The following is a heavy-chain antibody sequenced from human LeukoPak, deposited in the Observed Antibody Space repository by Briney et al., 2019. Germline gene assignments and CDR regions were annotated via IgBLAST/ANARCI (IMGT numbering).Heavy chain of an antibody. V-gene: IGHV3-23*01. CDR3: AKDLYYYGSGSYQDY. D-gene: IGHD3-10*01. J-gene: IGHJ4*02. CDR2: ISGNGGST. Sequence: PGGSLRLSCAASGFTFTSYAVSWVRQAPGKGLEWVSSISGNGGSTYYADSVKGRFTISRDNSKNTLYLQLNSLRAEDTAVYHCAKDLYYYGSGSYQDYWGQGTLVTVSS. CDR1: GFTFTSYA.